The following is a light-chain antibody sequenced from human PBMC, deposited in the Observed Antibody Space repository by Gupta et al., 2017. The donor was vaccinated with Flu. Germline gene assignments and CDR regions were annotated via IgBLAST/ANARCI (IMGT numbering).Light chain of an antibody. V-gene: IGLV1-51*02. CDR1: RANIEIKS. Sequence: RVPSSCSGSRANIEIKSVSWFQQLPGTAPKLIIYENNKRPAGIPDRFSGAKSGTSATLAINGLETGDEAEYYCEKWDSRLGAVVFGGGTKLTVL. J-gene: IGLJ3*02. CDR3: EKWDSRLGAVV. CDR2: ENN.